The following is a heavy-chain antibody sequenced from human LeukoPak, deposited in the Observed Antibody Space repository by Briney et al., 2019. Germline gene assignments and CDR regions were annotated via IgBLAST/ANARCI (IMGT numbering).Heavy chain of an antibody. CDR2: MNPSDQT. V-gene: IGHV1-8*01. D-gene: IGHD2-21*01. CDR3: ARYTIANGFDM. CDR1: GYTSTRPD. J-gene: IGHJ3*02. Sequence: ASVKVSCKAAGYTSTRPDINWVRQATGQGLEWLGWMNPSDQTGYAQNFQGRLTFTRDISRNTAYMELSSLTPDDTAVYFCARYTIANGFDMWGQGTMVTVSS.